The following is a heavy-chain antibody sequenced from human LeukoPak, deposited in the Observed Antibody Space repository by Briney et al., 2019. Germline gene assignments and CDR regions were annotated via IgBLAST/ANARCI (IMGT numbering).Heavy chain of an antibody. V-gene: IGHV3-23*01. J-gene: IGHJ4*02. CDR1: GFIFNSHA. Sequence: PGGSLRLSCAASGFIFNSHAMYWVRQAPGKGLEWVSGISDVGGITYHADFVKGRFTISRDNSKNTLYLQMNSLRAEDTAIYYCAKRTRGGNEGRAFDDRGQGTQVTVSS. CDR2: ISDVGGIT. CDR3: AKRTRGGNEGRAFDD. D-gene: IGHD5-12*01.